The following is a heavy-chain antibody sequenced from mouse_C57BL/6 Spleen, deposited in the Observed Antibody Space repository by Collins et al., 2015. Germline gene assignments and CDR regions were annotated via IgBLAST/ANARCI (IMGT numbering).Heavy chain of an antibody. V-gene: IGHV5-4*02. CDR3: AREGMTTTGPFAY. D-gene: IGHD2-4*01. CDR1: GFTFSDYY. CDR2: ISDGGSYT. Sequence: EVQLVESGGGLVKPGGSLKLSCAASGFTFSDYYMYWVRQTPEKRLEWVATISDGGSYTYYPDSVKGRFTISRDNAKNNLYLQMSSLKSEDTAMYYCAREGMTTTGPFAYWGQGTLVTVSA. J-gene: IGHJ3*01.